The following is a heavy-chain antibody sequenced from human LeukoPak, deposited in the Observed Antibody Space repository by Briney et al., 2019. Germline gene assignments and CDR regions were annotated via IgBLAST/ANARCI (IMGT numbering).Heavy chain of an antibody. CDR1: GYTFTGYY. D-gene: IGHD3-10*01. CDR2: INPNSGGT. CDR3: ARARGTSFTMVRGVTGFDY. Sequence: GASVKVSCKASGYTFTGYYIHWVRQAPGEGLEWMGWINPNSGGTSNAQKFQGWVTMTSDTSISTAYMGLRRLTSDDTAVYYRARARGTSFTMVRGVTGFDYWGQGTLVTVSS. J-gene: IGHJ4*02. V-gene: IGHV1-2*04.